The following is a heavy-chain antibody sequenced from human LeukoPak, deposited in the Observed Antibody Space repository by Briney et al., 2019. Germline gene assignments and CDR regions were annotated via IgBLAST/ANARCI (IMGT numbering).Heavy chain of an antibody. V-gene: IGHV4-59*01. J-gene: IGHJ4*02. Sequence: SETLSLTCTVSGGSISSYCWIWMRQPPGKGLEWIGYIHYSGNTNYNPSLKSRVTISVDTSKNQFSLKLTSVTAADTAVYYCARVGNWNYALVNYYFDYWGQGTLVTVSS. CDR3: ARVGNWNYALVNYYFDY. CDR2: IHYSGNT. D-gene: IGHD1-20*01. CDR1: GGSISSYC.